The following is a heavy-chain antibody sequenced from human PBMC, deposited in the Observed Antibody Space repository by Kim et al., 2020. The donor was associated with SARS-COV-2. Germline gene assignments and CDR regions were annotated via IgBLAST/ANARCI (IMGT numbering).Heavy chain of an antibody. CDR2: VSLDGKRT. CDR1: GFTFSNYW. CDR3: ARLSGTYLDH. Sequence: GGSLRLSCAASGFTFSNYWMFWVHQLPGKRLEWISLVSLDGKRTNYADSVKGRFTMSRDNGRNTVSLQMNSLRDDDTALYFCARLSGTYLDHWGQGSLVTVSS. J-gene: IGHJ4*02. V-gene: IGHV3-74*01. D-gene: IGHD1-26*01.